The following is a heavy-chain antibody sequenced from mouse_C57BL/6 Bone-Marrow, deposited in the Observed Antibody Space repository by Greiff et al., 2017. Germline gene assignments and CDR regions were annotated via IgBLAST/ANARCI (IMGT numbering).Heavy chain of an antibody. CDR1: GYTFTDYE. J-gene: IGHJ1*03. CDR3: TTCGSSPWYCDV. D-gene: IGHD1-1*01. CDR2: IDPETGGT. V-gene: IGHV1-15*01. Sequence: QVQLQQSGAELVRPGASVTLSCKASGYTFTDYEMHWVKQTPVHGLEWIGAIDPETGGTAYNQKFKGKAILTADKSSSTAYMELRSLTSEDSAVYYCTTCGSSPWYCDVWGTGTTVTVSS.